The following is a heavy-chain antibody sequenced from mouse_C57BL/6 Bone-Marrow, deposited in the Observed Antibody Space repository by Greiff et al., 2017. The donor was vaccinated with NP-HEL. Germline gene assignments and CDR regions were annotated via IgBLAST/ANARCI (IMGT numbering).Heavy chain of an antibody. D-gene: IGHD1-1*01. CDR1: GFTFTDYY. J-gene: IGHJ3*01. CDR2: IRNKANGYTT. V-gene: IGHV7-3*01. Sequence: EVKVVESGGGLVQPGGSLSLSCAASGFTFTDYYMSWVRQPPGKALEWLGFIRNKANGYTTEYNASVKGRFTISRDNSQSVLYLQMNALRAEDSATYYCARAYYGSRSAWLAYWGQGTLVTVSA. CDR3: ARAYYGSRSAWLAY.